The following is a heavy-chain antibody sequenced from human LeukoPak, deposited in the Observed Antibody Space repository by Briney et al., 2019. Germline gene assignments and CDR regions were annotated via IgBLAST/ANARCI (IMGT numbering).Heavy chain of an antibody. CDR1: GFTFSSYG. CDR3: AKDGGYEGYYYYMDV. D-gene: IGHD3-22*01. Sequence: GGSLRLSCAASGFTFSSYGMHWVRQAPGKGLEWVAVISYDGSNKYYADSVKGRFTISRDNSKNTLYLQMNSLRAEDTAVYYCAKDGGYEGYYYYMDVWGKGTTVTVSS. V-gene: IGHV3-30*18. CDR2: ISYDGSNK. J-gene: IGHJ6*03.